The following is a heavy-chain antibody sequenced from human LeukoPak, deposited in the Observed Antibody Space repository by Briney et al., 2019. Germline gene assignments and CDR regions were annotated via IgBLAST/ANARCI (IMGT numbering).Heavy chain of an antibody. V-gene: IGHV3-15*01. CDR2: IKSKTDGGTT. Sequence: GGSLRLSCAASGFTFSNAWMSWVRQAPGKGLEWVGRIKSKTDGGTTDYAAPVKGRFTISRDDSKNTLYLQMNSLKTEDTAVYYCTTSFERIVGATAFDIWGQGAMVTVSS. CDR3: TTSFERIVGATAFDI. D-gene: IGHD1-26*01. J-gene: IGHJ3*02. CDR1: GFTFSNAW.